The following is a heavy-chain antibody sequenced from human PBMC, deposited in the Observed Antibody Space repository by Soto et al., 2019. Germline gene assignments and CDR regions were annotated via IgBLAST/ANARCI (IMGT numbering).Heavy chain of an antibody. V-gene: IGHV1-69*02. CDR1: GGTFSSYT. J-gene: IGHJ4*02. CDR2: IIPILGIA. Sequence: SVKVSCKASGGTFSSYTISWVRQAPGQGLEWMGRIIPILGIANYAQKFQGRVTITADKSTSTAYMELSSLRSEDTAVYYCAINLGGGSYYFDYWGQGTLVTVSS. D-gene: IGHD1-26*01. CDR3: AINLGGGSYYFDY.